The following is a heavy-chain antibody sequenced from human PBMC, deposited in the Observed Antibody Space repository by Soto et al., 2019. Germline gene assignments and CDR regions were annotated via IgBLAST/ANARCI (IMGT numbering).Heavy chain of an antibody. CDR1: GDTLSTFG. Sequence: QLQLVQSGPEVKKPGASVKVSCKVSGDTLSTFGISWVRQAPGQGLEWMAWSTPHNGNTNFAQKFQGRVTLTADTSVATAYMALRSLRSDDTGVYFFGRFNFTRSDFNYYYYIDVWGQGTTIPVSS. CDR3: GRFNFTRSDFNYYYYIDV. CDR2: STPHNGNT. J-gene: IGHJ6*03. D-gene: IGHD1-1*01. V-gene: IGHV1-18*04.